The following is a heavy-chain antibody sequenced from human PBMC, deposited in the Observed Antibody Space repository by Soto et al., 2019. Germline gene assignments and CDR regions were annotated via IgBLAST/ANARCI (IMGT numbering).Heavy chain of an antibody. J-gene: IGHJ1*01. CDR1: GFTFSDYY. V-gene: IGHV3-11*01. CDR3: ARDPERGYLKYFQH. Sequence: QVQLVESGGGLVKPGGSLSLSCAASGFTFSDYYMSWIRQAPGKGLEWVSYISSSGSTIYYADSVKGLFTIARDNAKNSLYLQMNSLRAEDTAVYYCARDPERGYLKYFQHWGQGTLVTVSS. D-gene: IGHD3-22*01. CDR2: ISSSGSTI.